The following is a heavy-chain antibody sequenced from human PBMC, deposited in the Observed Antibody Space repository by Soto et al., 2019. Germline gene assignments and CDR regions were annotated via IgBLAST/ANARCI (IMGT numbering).Heavy chain of an antibody. CDR2: ISASGDYT. J-gene: IGHJ6*02. Sequence: QVQLVESGGGLVKPGGSLRLSCIGSGFTLSDNWMTWIRQAPGKGLEWVSYISASGDYTIYADSLKGRFTISRDNARNSLWLQINSLKADDTAVYYCARSSGWRQVGVYKYGLDVWGQGTTVIVSS. CDR3: ARSSGWRQVGVYKYGLDV. V-gene: IGHV3-11*06. CDR1: GFTLSDNW. D-gene: IGHD1-1*01.